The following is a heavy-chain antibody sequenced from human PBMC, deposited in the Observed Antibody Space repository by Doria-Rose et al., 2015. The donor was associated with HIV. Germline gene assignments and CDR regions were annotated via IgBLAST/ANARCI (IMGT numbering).Heavy chain of an antibody. CDR1: GVSLSSPGMG. Sequence: VTLKESGPVLVKPTETLTLTCTVSGVSLSSPGMGVSWIRQPPGKALEWLANLFSDDEGSYKPSLKSILTISRGTSKSQVVLTMTDMDPVDTATYYCARIKSSRWYHKYYFDFWGQGTLVIVSA. D-gene: IGHD6-13*01. CDR3: ARIKSSRWYHKYYFDF. J-gene: IGHJ4*02. CDR2: LFSDDEG. V-gene: IGHV2-26*01.